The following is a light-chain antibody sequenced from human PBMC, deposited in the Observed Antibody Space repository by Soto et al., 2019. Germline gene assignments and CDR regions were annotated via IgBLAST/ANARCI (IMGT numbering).Light chain of an antibody. J-gene: IGLJ2*01. Sequence: QSALTQTASVSGSPGQSITISCTGTSSDVGGYNYVSWYQQHPGKAPKLMIYDVSNRPSGVSNRFSGSKSGNTASLTISGLLAEDEADYYCSSYTSSSTQFGGGTKLTVL. CDR1: SSDVGGYNY. CDR2: DVS. V-gene: IGLV2-14*01. CDR3: SSYTSSSTQ.